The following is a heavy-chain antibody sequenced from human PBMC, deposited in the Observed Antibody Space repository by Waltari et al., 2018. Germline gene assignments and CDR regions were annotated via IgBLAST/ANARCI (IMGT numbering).Heavy chain of an antibody. V-gene: IGHV4-38-2*01. CDR3: ARPLVVVPAAMEFDP. D-gene: IGHD2-2*01. J-gene: IGHJ5*02. CDR2: IYHSGST. Sequence: QVQLQESGPGLVKPSETLSLTCAVPGYSISSGYYWGWLRQPPGKGREWIGSIYHSGSTYYNPSLKSRVTISVVTSKNQFSLKLSSVTAADTAVYYCARPLVVVPAAMEFDPWGQGTLVTVSS. CDR1: GYSISSGYY.